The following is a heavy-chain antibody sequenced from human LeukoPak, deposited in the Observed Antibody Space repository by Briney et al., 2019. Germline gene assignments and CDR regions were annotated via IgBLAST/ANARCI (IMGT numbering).Heavy chain of an antibody. V-gene: IGHV3-30*02. J-gene: IGHJ4*02. CDR2: IRSDGSNT. CDR3: VKDSSGTFDN. D-gene: IGHD6-25*01. CDR1: GLTFSNYG. Sequence: GGSLRLSCAASGLTFSNYGMHWVRQAPDKGLEWVTFIRSDGSNTYYADSVKGRFTIPRDNSKNTLYLQMNSLRAEDTAIYYCVKDSSGTFDNWGQGTLVTVSS.